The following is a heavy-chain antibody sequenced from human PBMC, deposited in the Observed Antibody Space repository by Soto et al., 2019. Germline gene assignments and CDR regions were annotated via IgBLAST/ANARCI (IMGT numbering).Heavy chain of an antibody. V-gene: IGHV3-23*01. CDR1: GFTFSNYV. Sequence: PGGSLRLSCAASGFTFSNYVMTWVRQAPGKGLEWVSAISDSGDSTYYADSVKGRFTISRDNSTNTVYLQMNSLRVEDTAVYYCAKGHYDLLTGLDYWGQGILVPVSS. CDR2: ISDSGDST. D-gene: IGHD3-9*01. CDR3: AKGHYDLLTGLDY. J-gene: IGHJ4*02.